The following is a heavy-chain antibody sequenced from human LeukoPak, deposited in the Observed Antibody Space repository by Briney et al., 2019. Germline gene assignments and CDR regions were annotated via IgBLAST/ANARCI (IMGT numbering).Heavy chain of an antibody. V-gene: IGHV4-59*01. J-gene: IGHJ3*02. D-gene: IGHD6-19*01. Sequence: SETLSLTCTVSGGSISSYYWSWIRQPPGKGLEWIGYIYYSGSTNYNPSLKSRVTISVDTSKNQFSLKLSSVTAADTAVYYCARDTGYSSGEGAFDIWGQGTMVTVSS. CDR1: GGSISSYY. CDR3: ARDTGYSSGEGAFDI. CDR2: IYYSGST.